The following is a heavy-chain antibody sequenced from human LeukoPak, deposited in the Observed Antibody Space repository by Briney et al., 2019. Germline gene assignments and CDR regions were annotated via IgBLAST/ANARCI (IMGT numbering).Heavy chain of an antibody. Sequence: PSETLSLTCTVSGGSFSSSSYYWGWIRQPPGQGLEWIGSIYHRGNTYYDPSLKSRVTISVDTSKNQFSLKLSSVTAADTAVYYCAREDSTGGYGGAFDIWGQGTMVTVSS. CDR1: GGSFSSSSYY. CDR2: IYHRGNT. D-gene: IGHD7-27*01. J-gene: IGHJ3*02. CDR3: AREDSTGGYGGAFDI. V-gene: IGHV4-39*07.